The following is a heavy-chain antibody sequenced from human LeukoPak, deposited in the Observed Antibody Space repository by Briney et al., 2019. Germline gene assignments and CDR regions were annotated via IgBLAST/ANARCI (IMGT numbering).Heavy chain of an antibody. CDR3: TRAPPAVAIITYA. Sequence: PGGSLRLSCAASGVSVSSNFMIWVRQAPGKGLEWVSLIYSGGETSYADSVKGRFSISRDNSKNTLYLQMNSLRVEDTAVYYCTRAPPAVAIITYAWGQGTLVTVSS. J-gene: IGHJ5*02. CDR1: GVSVSSNF. V-gene: IGHV3-66*01. D-gene: IGHD6-13*01. CDR2: IYSGGET.